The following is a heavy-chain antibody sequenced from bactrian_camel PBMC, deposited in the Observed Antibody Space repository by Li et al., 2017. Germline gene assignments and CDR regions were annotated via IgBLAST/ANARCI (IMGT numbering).Heavy chain of an antibody. CDR1: GYDYSSGC. CDR2: IPGGDGST. CDR3: AAGQNGGTLFGGVRFGY. D-gene: IGHD2*01. J-gene: IGHJ6*01. V-gene: IGHV3S25*01. Sequence: QLVESGGGSVQAGGSLRLSCVATGYDYSSGCGGWIRQAPGKKREGVATIPGGDGSTYYADSVKGRFTISRDNLRNTVALQMSSLKPDDTAMYYCAAGQNGGTLFGGVRFGYWGQGTQVTVS.